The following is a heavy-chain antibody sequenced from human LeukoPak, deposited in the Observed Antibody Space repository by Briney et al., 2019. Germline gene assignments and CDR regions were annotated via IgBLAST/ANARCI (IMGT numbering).Heavy chain of an antibody. V-gene: IGHV1-8*01. CDR3: ASGYDPYYFDY. D-gene: IGHD5-12*01. CDR1: GYTFTSYD. J-gene: IGHJ4*02. Sequence: ASVKVSCKASGYTFTSYDINWVRQATGQGLEWMGWMNPNSGNTGYAQQFQGRVTMTRNTSISTAYMELSSLRSEDTAVYYCASGYDPYYFDYWGQGTLVTVSS. CDR2: MNPNSGNT.